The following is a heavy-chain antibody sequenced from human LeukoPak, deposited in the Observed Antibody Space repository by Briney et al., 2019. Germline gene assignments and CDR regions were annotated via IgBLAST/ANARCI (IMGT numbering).Heavy chain of an antibody. D-gene: IGHD6-19*01. CDR3: ATAPLFGISSGWRTFDC. J-gene: IGHJ4*02. V-gene: IGHV1-24*01. CDR1: GYTLTELS. CDR2: FDPEDGET. Sequence: ASVKVSCKVSGYTLTELSMHWVRQAPGKGLEWMGGFDPEDGETIYAQKFQGRVTMTEDTSTDTAYMELSSLRSEDTAVYYCATAPLFGISSGWRTFDCWGQGTLVTVSS.